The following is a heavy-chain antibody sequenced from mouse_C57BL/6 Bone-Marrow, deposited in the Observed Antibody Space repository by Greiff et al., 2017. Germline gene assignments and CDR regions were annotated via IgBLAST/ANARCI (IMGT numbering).Heavy chain of an antibody. Sequence: EVKLVESGGGLVKPGGSLKLSCAASGFNFSSYAMSWVRQTPEKRLEWVATISAGGSYTYYPDNVKGRFTISRDNAKNTLYLPMSHLKSEETAMYYCARVLITTGFAYWGQGTLVTVSA. CDR2: ISAGGSYT. CDR1: GFNFSSYA. V-gene: IGHV5-4*03. J-gene: IGHJ3*01. CDR3: ARVLITTGFAY. D-gene: IGHD1-1*01.